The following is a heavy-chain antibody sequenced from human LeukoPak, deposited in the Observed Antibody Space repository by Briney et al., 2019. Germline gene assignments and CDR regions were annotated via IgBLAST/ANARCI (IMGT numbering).Heavy chain of an antibody. CDR1: GGSISSTNFC. CDR3: TRPSTGGNCYSRGVCAFDI. V-gene: IGHV4-39*07. CDR2: LYYNENT. Sequence: SETLSLTCTVSGGSISSTNFCWGWIRQPPGKGLEWIGNLYYNENTQYNPSLKSRVTISIDTSKRQFSLNVSSVTAADTAVYYCTRPSTGGNCYSRGVCAFDIWGQGTMVTVSS. J-gene: IGHJ3*02. D-gene: IGHD2-15*01.